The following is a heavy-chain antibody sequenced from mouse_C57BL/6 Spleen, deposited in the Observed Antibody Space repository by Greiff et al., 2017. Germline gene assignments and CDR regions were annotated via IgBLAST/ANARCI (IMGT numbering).Heavy chain of an antibody. J-gene: IGHJ4*01. V-gene: IGHV1-75*01. Sequence: VQLQQSGPELVKPGASVKISCKASGYTFTDYYINWVKPRPGQGLEWIGWIFPGSGSTYYNAQLKGKATVTVDKSSSPAYMWLSSLTSEDSAFYFRASPDYDYDGGAMDDWGQGTSVTVSS. CDR2: IFPGSGST. D-gene: IGHD2-4*01. CDR1: GYTFTDYY. CDR3: ASPDYDYDGGAMDD.